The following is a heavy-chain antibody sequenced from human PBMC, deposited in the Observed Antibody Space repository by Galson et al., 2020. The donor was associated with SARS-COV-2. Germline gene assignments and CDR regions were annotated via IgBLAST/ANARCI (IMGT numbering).Heavy chain of an antibody. J-gene: IGHJ4*02. CDR1: GFTPDNFA. CDR2: ISGSGMRT. V-gene: IGHV3-23*01. CDR3: AKGNYGDLYYLDA. Sequence: GGSLRLSCAASGFTPDNFAMSWVRQAPGKGLEWVSGISGSGMRTFYPDSVKGRFTISKDNSKNTLYLQMNSLRADDTAVYYCAKGNYGDLYYLDAWGQGTLVTVSS. D-gene: IGHD4-17*01.